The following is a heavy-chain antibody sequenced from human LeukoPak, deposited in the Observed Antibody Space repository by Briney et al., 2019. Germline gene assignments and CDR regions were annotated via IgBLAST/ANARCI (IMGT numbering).Heavy chain of an antibody. CDR2: IRSKAYGGTT. Sequence: PGGSLRLSCTASGFTFGDYAMSWVRQAPGKGLEWVGFIRSKAYGGTTEYAASVKGRFTISRDDSKSIAYLQMNSLKTEDTAVYYCTAGGDPGDYFDYWGQGTLVTVSS. CDR1: GFTFGDYA. J-gene: IGHJ4*02. CDR3: TAGGDPGDYFDY. V-gene: IGHV3-49*04. D-gene: IGHD2-21*02.